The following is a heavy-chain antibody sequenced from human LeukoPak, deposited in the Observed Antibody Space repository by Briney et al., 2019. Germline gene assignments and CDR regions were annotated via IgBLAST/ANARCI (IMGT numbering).Heavy chain of an antibody. J-gene: IGHJ5*02. CDR3: ARAYNSGWSLPFDP. D-gene: IGHD6-19*01. CDR2: VSYDGGDK. V-gene: IGHV3-30-3*01. Sequence: GGSLRLSCAASGFTFGSHTMHWVRQAPGKGLEWVAVVSYDGGDKYYADSVKGRFTISRDNSKNTLYLQMNSLRVDDTAVYYCARAYNSGWSLPFDPWGQGTLVTVSS. CDR1: GFTFGSHT.